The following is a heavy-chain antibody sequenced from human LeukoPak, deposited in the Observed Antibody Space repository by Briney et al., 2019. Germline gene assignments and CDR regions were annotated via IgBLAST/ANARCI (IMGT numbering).Heavy chain of an antibody. Sequence: SETLSLTCTVSGYSISSGYYWGWIRQPPGKGLEWIGSIYYSGSTYYNPSLKSRVTISVDTSKSQFSLKLSSVTAADTAVYYCARLGIFDYWGQGTLVTVSS. V-gene: IGHV4-38-2*02. CDR3: ARLGIFDY. CDR2: IYYSGST. J-gene: IGHJ4*02. CDR1: GYSISSGYY. D-gene: IGHD7-27*01.